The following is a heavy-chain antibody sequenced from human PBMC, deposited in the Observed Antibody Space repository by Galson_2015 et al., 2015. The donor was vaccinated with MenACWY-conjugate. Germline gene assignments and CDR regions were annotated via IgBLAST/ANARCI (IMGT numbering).Heavy chain of an antibody. D-gene: IGHD2-15*01. CDR2: ISANGGIT. CDR1: GYSVTSHY. Sequence: SVKVSCKASGYSVTSHYINWVRQAPGQGLEWMGLISANGGITFYAQKFQGRVTVTRDTSTTTVFLEMSSLTSDDTAVYYCARDDNSDRICETCHSSDAFDVWGQGTMVTVSS. V-gene: IGHV1-46*01. J-gene: IGHJ3*01. CDR3: ARDDNSDRICETCHSSDAFDV.